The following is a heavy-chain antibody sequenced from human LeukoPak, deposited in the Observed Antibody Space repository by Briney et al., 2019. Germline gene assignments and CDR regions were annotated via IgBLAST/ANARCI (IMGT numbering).Heavy chain of an antibody. Sequence: SETLSLTCTVSGGSISSSSYYWGWIRQPPGKGLEWIGSIYYSGSTYYNPSLKSRVTISVYTSKNQFSLKLSSVTAADTAVYYCARCYDFWSGYFPPDVWGKGTTVTVSS. V-gene: IGHV4-39*01. D-gene: IGHD3-3*01. CDR1: GGSISSSSYY. CDR2: IYYSGST. J-gene: IGHJ6*04. CDR3: ARCYDFWSGYFPPDV.